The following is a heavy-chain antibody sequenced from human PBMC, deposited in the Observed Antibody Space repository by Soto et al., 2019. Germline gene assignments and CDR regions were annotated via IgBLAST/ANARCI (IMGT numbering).Heavy chain of an antibody. V-gene: IGHV1-18*01. J-gene: IGHJ4*02. CDR3: ARDEGGYDILTGYYKAHHFDQ. CDR1: GYTFGHFY. CDR2: ISHHNRNT. D-gene: IGHD3-9*01. Sequence: ASVKVSFKASGYTFGHFYITWVRQAPGQGLEWMGAISHHNRNTNYAEKFRGRVTMNTDTSTTTAYMEFRSLRSDDTAVYYCARDEGGYDILTGYYKAHHFDQWGQGALVTVYS.